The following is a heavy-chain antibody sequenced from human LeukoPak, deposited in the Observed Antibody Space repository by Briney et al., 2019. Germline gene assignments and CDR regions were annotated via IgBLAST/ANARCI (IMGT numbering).Heavy chain of an antibody. CDR2: NYYNGDT. CDR1: GGSISGCSCY. D-gene: IGHD5-12*01. CDR3: AIVGCSASDYIIVY. V-gene: IGHV4-39*01. J-gene: IGHJ4*02. Sequence: SETLSLPCTVSGGSISGCSCYWGWIRQPPGKGREWFGSNYYNGDTYYNPSLKSRLTIPVDPSNNQFSMKLTSVAAADPAVFFCAIVGCSASDYIIVYWGQGNPGSASS.